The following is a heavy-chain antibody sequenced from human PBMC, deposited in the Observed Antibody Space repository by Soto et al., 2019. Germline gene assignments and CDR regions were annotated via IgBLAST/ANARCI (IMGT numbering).Heavy chain of an antibody. CDR1: GFTFSGSA. Sequence: EVQLVESGGGLVQPGGSLKLSCAASGFTFSGSAMHWVRQASGKGLEWVGRIRSKANSYATAYAASVKGRFTISRDDSKNTXYLQMNSLRTEDTAVYYCTRQKGIAVAGTLSAFDIWGQGTMVTVSS. D-gene: IGHD6-19*01. J-gene: IGHJ3*02. CDR2: IRSKANSYAT. CDR3: TRQKGIAVAGTLSAFDI. V-gene: IGHV3-73*02.